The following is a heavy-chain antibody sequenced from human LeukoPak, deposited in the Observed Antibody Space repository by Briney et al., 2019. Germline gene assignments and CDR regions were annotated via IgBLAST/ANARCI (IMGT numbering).Heavy chain of an antibody. CDR3: ARHSGSVWQALGY. Sequence: ASVKVSCKASGYTFSNYGISWVRQAPGLGLEWMGWTSYNGNTNYAQKFQDRVTMTTDTSTTTAYMELRSLESDDTAVYYCARHSGSVWQALGYRGQGTLVTVSS. V-gene: IGHV1-18*04. D-gene: IGHD6-19*01. CDR1: GYTFSNYG. J-gene: IGHJ4*02. CDR2: TSYNGNT.